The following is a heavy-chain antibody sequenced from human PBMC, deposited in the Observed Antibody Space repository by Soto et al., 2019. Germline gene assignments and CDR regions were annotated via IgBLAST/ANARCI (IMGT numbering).Heavy chain of an antibody. Sequence: GGSLRLSCAASGFTFTRFAMSWVRQAPGKGLEWVSAFSGSTGNTYYADSVKGRFTISRDNSKNTLYLQMYSLRAEDTAIYYCAKDTGTYYDILTGYYSRYYLDHWGQGTLVTVSS. V-gene: IGHV3-23*01. D-gene: IGHD3-9*01. CDR3: AKDTGTYYDILTGYYSRYYLDH. CDR1: GFTFTRFA. J-gene: IGHJ4*02. CDR2: FSGSTGNT.